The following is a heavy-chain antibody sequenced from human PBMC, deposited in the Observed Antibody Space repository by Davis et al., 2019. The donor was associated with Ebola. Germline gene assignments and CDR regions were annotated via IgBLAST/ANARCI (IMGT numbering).Heavy chain of an antibody. CDR2: ISWNSGSI. D-gene: IGHD3-3*01. V-gene: IGHV3-9*01. CDR3: ARAYYDFWSASRSYYYYMDV. J-gene: IGHJ6*03. CDR1: GFTFDDYA. Sequence: PGGSLRLSCAASGFTFDDYAMYWVRHAPGTGLEWVSGISWNSGSIGYADSVKGRFTISRDNSKNTLYLQMNSLRAEDTAVYYCARAYYDFWSASRSYYYYMDVWGKGTTVTVSS.